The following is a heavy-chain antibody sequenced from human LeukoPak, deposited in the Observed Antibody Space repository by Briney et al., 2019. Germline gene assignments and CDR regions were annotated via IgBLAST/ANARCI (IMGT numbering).Heavy chain of an antibody. CDR1: GFSFSNYW. CDR2: IKQDGSEK. Sequence: GGSLRLSCAASGFSFSNYWMSWVRQAPGKGLEWVANIKQDGSEKYYVDSMEGRFTISRDNAKNSLYLQMNSLRAEDTAVYYCARDGGSSSSKLKDYYFDYWGQGTLVTVSS. CDR3: ARDGGSSSSKLKDYYFDY. D-gene: IGHD6-6*01. J-gene: IGHJ4*02. V-gene: IGHV3-7*01.